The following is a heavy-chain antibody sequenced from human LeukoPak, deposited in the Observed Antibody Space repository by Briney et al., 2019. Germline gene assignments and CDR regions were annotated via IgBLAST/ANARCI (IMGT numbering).Heavy chain of an antibody. CDR2: INPSGGST. Sequence: ASVKVSCKASGYTFTSYDINWVRQATGQGLEWMGIINPSGGSTSYAQKFQGRVTMTRDMSTSTVYMELSSLRSEDTAVYCCARDCSTIWFDPWGQGTLVTVSS. J-gene: IGHJ5*02. D-gene: IGHD3-3*01. CDR1: GYTFTSYD. CDR3: ARDCSTIWFDP. V-gene: IGHV1-46*01.